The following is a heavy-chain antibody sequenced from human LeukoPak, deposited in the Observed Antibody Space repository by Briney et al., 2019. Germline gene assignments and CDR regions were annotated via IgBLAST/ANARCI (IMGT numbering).Heavy chain of an antibody. CDR2: ISSSSSYI. D-gene: IGHD3-10*01. Sequence: GSXXLXXAAXGFXXSSYSMNXVRRAPGKGLEWVSSISSSSSYIYYADSVKGRFTISRDNSKNTLYLQMNSLRAEDTAVYYCARDSPFGFYWGQGTLVTVSS. V-gene: IGHV3-21*01. J-gene: IGHJ4*02. CDR1: GFXXSSYS. CDR3: ARDSPFGFY.